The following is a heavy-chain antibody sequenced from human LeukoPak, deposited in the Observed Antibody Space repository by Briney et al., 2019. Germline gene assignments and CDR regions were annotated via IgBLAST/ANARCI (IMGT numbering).Heavy chain of an antibody. Sequence: PSETLSLTCTVSGGSISSYYWSWIRQPPGKGLEWIGYIYYSGSTNYNPSLKSRVTISVDTSKNQFSLKLSSVTAADTAVYYCARGGPREAATRGCYFDYWGQGTLVTVSS. CDR2: IYYSGST. V-gene: IGHV4-59*01. J-gene: IGHJ4*02. CDR3: ARGGPREAATRGCYFDY. D-gene: IGHD1-26*01. CDR1: GGSISSYY.